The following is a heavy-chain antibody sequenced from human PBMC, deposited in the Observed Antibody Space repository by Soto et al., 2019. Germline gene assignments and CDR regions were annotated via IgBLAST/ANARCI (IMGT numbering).Heavy chain of an antibody. V-gene: IGHV3-30-3*01. J-gene: IGHJ6*02. CDR1: GFTFSSYA. Sequence: QVQLVESGGGVVQPGRSLRLSCAASGFTFSSYAMHWVRQAPGKGLEWVAVISYDGSNKYYADSVKGRFTISRDNSKNTLYLQMNSLRAEDTAVYYFARDIEYSSYYGMDVWGQGTTVTVSS. CDR3: ARDIEYSSYYGMDV. D-gene: IGHD6-6*01. CDR2: ISYDGSNK.